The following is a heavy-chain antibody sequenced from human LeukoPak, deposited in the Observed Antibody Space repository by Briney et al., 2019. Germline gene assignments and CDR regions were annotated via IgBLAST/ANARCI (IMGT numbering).Heavy chain of an antibody. V-gene: IGHV4-30-4*01. CDR1: GGSISSGDYY. Sequence: SETLSLTCTVSGGSISSGDYYWSWIRQPPGKGLEWIGYIYYSGSTYYNPSLKSRVTISVDTSKNQFSLKLSSVTAADTAVYYCARALVARSFYYYYGMDVWGQGTLVTVSS. J-gene: IGHJ6*02. CDR2: IYYSGST. D-gene: IGHD6-6*01. CDR3: ARALVARSFYYYYGMDV.